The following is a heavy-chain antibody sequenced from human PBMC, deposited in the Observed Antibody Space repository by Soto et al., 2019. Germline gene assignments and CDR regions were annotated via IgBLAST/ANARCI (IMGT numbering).Heavy chain of an antibody. V-gene: IGHV4-4*07. J-gene: IGHJ4*02. Sequence: SETLSLTCTVSGGSISSYYWSWIRQPAGKGLEWIGRIYTSGSTNYNPSLKSRVTMSVATSKNQFSMKLRSVTDAATDVYYCARACSSNSCYDVFDYWGQGTMVTVSS. CDR2: IYTSGST. D-gene: IGHD2-2*01. CDR1: GGSISSYY. CDR3: ARACSSNSCYDVFDY.